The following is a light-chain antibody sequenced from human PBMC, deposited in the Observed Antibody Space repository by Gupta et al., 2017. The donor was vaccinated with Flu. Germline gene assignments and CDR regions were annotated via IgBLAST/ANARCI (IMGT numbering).Light chain of an antibody. CDR3: QQYNNWPPLT. V-gene: IGKV3-15*01. Sequence: ERATLSCRVSQSVSSNLAWYQQKPGQAPRLLIYGASTRATGIPARFSGGGSGTEFTLTISSLQSEDFAVYYCQQYNNWPPLTFGGGTKVEIK. CDR1: QSVSSN. CDR2: GAS. J-gene: IGKJ4*01.